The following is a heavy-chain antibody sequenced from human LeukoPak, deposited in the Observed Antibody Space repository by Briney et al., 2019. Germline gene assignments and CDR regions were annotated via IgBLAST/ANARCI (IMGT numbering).Heavy chain of an antibody. V-gene: IGHV4-4*07. J-gene: IGHJ6*03. CDR3: ARELPGSSGYFYYYYYMDV. CDR1: GGSISSYY. Sequence: KPSETLSLTCTVSGGSISSYYWSWIRQPAGKGLEWIGRIYTSGSTNYNPSLKSRVTMSVDTSKNQFSLKLSSVTAADTAVYYCARELPGSSGYFYYYYYMDVWGKGTTVNISS. CDR2: IYTSGST. D-gene: IGHD3-22*01.